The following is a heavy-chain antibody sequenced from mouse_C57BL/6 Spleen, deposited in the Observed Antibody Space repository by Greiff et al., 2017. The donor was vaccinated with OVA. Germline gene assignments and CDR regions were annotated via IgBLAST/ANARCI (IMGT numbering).Heavy chain of an antibody. CDR1: GYTFTSYW. D-gene: IGHD2-1*01. Sequence: QVQLQQPGAELVRPGTSVKLSCKASGYTFTSYWMHWVKQRPGQGLEWIGVIDPSDSYTNYNQKFKGKATLTVDTSSSPAYMQLSSLTSEDSAVYYCAREGYGNLFAYWGQGTLVTVSA. V-gene: IGHV1-59*01. J-gene: IGHJ3*01. CDR2: IDPSDSYT. CDR3: AREGYGNLFAY.